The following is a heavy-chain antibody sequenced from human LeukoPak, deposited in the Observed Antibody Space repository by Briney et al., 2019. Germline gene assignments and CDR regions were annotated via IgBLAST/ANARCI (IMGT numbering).Heavy chain of an antibody. CDR3: ARDPSPFYSGSYLGFDP. D-gene: IGHD1-26*01. V-gene: IGHV4-59*01. CDR1: GGSISSYY. J-gene: IGHJ5*02. Sequence: PSETLSLTCTVSGGSISSYYWSWIRQPPGKGLEWIGYIYYSGNTNYNPSLKSRVTISVVTSKNQFSLKLSSVTAADTAVYYCARDPSPFYSGSYLGFDPWGQGTLVTVSS. CDR2: IYYSGNT.